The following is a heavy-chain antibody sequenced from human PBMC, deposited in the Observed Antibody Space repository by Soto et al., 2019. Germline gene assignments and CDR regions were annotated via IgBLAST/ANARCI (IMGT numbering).Heavy chain of an antibody. D-gene: IGHD1-1*01. V-gene: IGHV1-46*03. CDR1: GYTFTSYY. J-gene: IGHJ5*02. CDR2: INPSGGST. CDR3: ARVRTGMRALRVTPVSFDP. Sequence: ASVKVSCKASGYTFTSYYMHWVRQAPGQGLEWMGIINPSGGSTSYAQKFQGRVTMTRDTSTSTVYMELSSLRSEDTAVYYCARVRTGMRALRVTPVSFDPWGQGTLVTVSS.